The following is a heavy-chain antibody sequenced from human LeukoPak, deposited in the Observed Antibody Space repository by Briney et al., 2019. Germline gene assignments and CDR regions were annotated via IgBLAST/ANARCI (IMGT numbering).Heavy chain of an antibody. J-gene: IGHJ4*02. CDR1: GFNFSGYS. CDR2: ISSSSGTI. V-gene: IGHV3-48*04. Sequence: PGGSLRLSCAASGFNFSGYSMNWVRQAPGKGLEWVSYISSSSGTIYYADSVKGRFTISRDNAKYSLYLQMNSLRAEDTAVYYCARRYCSGGTCYLDYWGQGTLVTVSS. CDR3: ARRYCSGGTCYLDY. D-gene: IGHD2-15*01.